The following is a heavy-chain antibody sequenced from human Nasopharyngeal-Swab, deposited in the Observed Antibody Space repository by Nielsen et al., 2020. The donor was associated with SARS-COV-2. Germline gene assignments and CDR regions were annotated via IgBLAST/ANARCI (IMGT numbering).Heavy chain of an antibody. CDR2: VHFLGST. CDR1: GEPSSGDY. D-gene: IGHD4-23*01. CDR3: AKDNGGNFGY. V-gene: IGHV4-59*13. J-gene: IGHJ4*02. Sequence: AETLSLTCATHGEPSSGDYWNWIGQPPGKGLEWIGYVHFLGSTDYNPSLKSRVTISLDTSNYQFSLRLSSVTAADTAVYYCAKDNGGNFGYWGQGTLVTVSS.